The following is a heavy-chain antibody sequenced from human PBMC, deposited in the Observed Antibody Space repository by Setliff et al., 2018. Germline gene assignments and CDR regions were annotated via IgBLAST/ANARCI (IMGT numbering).Heavy chain of an antibody. Sequence: ASVKVSCKASGYTYTSYYMHWVRQAPGQGLEWMGIINPSGGSTSYAQKFQGRVTMTRDTSTSTVYMELSSLRSEDTAVYYCARDPNYYDSSGQLLGDAFDIWGQGTMVTVSS. CDR1: GYTYTSYY. CDR3: ARDPNYYDSSGQLLGDAFDI. D-gene: IGHD3-22*01. J-gene: IGHJ3*02. CDR2: INPSGGST. V-gene: IGHV1-46*01.